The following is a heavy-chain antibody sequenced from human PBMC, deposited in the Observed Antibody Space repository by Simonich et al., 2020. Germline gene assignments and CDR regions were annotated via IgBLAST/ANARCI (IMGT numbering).Heavy chain of an antibody. CDR2: ISSSSSYI. CDR3: AGGVYCSSTSCSTYYYYGMDV. V-gene: IGHV3-21*01. CDR1: GFTFSSYS. J-gene: IGHJ6*02. D-gene: IGHD2-2*01. Sequence: EVQLVESGGGLVKPGGSLRLSCAASGFTFSSYSMNWVRQAPGKGLEWVSSISSSSSYIYYADSVKGRFTISRDNAKNSLYLQMNSLRAEDTAVYYCAGGVYCSSTSCSTYYYYGMDVWGQRTTVTVSS.